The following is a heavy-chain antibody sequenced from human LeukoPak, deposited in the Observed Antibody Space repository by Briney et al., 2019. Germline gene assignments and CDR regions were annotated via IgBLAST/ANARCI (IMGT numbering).Heavy chain of an antibody. J-gene: IGHJ4*02. V-gene: IGHV5-51*01. CDR1: GYRFHSYX. Sequence: GEAXXXSXXGSGYRFHSYXXXXVXPXPGKGGXXMGFIFPDESDNRYSPSFQGQVTISADKSSSTAYLQWSSLKASDTAMYYCTIRGDPWNYFDYWGQGTLVTVSS. CDR3: TIRGDPWNYFDY. D-gene: IGHD3-10*01. CDR2: IFPDESDN.